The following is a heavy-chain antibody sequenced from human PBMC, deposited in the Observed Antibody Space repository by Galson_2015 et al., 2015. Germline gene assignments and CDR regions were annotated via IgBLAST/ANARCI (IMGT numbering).Heavy chain of an antibody. V-gene: IGHV3-53*01. CDR2: IYGADTA. J-gene: IGHJ4*02. CDR3: ARDSHSKERADH. CDR1: GFTVSTDY. D-gene: IGHD4-11*01. Sequence: SLRLSCAGSGFTVSTDYMSWVRQAPGKGLEWVSTIYGADTAHYADSVKGRFTISRDTFQNTLYLQMNSLTVEDTAVYLCARDSHSKERADHWGRGTLVTVSS.